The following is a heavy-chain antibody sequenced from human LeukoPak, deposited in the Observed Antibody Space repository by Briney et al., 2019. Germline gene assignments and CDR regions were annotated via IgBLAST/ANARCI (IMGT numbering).Heavy chain of an antibody. CDR1: GGSFSGYY. D-gene: IGHD1-1*01. CDR3: ARGDSLDRQVGY. V-gene: IGHV4-34*01. J-gene: IGHJ4*02. Sequence: PSETLSLTCAVYGGSFSGYYWSWIRQPPGKGLEWIGEINHSGSTNYNPSLKSRVTISVDTSKNQFSLKLSSVTAADTAVYYCARGDSLDRQVGYWGQGTLVTVSS. CDR2: INHSGST.